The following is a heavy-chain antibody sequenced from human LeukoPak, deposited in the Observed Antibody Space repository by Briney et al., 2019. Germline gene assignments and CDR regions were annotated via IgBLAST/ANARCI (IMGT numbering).Heavy chain of an antibody. V-gene: IGHV1-18*01. CDR2: ISAYNGNT. Sequence: ASVKVSCKASGYTFTSYGISWVRQAPGQGLEWMGWISAYNGNTNYAQKLQGRVTMTTDTSTSTAYMELRSLRSDDAAVYYCASRPTVTSSNDYWGQGTLVTVSS. CDR3: ASRPTVTSSNDY. CDR1: GYTFTSYG. D-gene: IGHD4-17*01. J-gene: IGHJ4*02.